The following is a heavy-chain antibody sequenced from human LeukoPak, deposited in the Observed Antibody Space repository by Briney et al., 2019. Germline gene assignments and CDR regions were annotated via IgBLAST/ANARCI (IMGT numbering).Heavy chain of an antibody. CDR3: ARDNSDYDSSFFDY. D-gene: IGHD3-22*01. CDR2: ISFDERNR. Sequence: GGSLRLSCAASGFTFTSYAMHWVRQAPGKGLEWVAVISFDERNRYYTDSVKGRFTISRDNSKNTMYLQMNSLRTEDTAVYYCARDNSDYDSSFFDYWGQGTLVTVSS. CDR1: GFTFTSYA. J-gene: IGHJ4*02. V-gene: IGHV3-30*04.